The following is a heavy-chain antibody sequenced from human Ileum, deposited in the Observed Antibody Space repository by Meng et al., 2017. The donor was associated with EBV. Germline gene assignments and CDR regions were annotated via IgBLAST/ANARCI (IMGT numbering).Heavy chain of an antibody. CDR3: ARNSESGSYIDY. J-gene: IGHJ4*02. CDR1: GYSISTTNW. D-gene: IGHD1-26*01. Sequence: HVPLQEAGPGLVKPSDTLSLTCAVSGYSISTTNWWGWIRQPPGKGLEWIGHIYYSGTTYNNPSLKSRVTMSIDPSKNQFSLKLSSVTAVDTAVYYCARNSESGSYIDYWGLGTLVTVSS. CDR2: IYYSGTT. V-gene: IGHV4-28*01.